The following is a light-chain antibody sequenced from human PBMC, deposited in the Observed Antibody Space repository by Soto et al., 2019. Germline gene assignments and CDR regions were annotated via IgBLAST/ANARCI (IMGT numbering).Light chain of an antibody. J-gene: IGKJ1*01. CDR2: GAS. CDR1: QGISSY. V-gene: IGKV1-8*01. Sequence: AIRMTQSPSSLFASTGDRVTVTCQASQGISSYLAWYQQKPGRAPKLLIFGASTLQSGVPSRFSGSGSGTDFTLTISSLQPEDFATYFCQKLNAYPPWTFGQGTKVDIK. CDR3: QKLNAYPPWT.